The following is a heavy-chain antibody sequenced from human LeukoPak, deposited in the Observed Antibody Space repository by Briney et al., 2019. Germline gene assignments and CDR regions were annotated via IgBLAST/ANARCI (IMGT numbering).Heavy chain of an antibody. V-gene: IGHV4-39*07. CDR3: ATEGGSSNWYYFDY. J-gene: IGHJ4*02. CDR2: IYYSGST. Sequence: SETLSLTCTVSGGSISSSSYYWGWIRQPPGKGLEWIGSIYYSGSTNYNPSLKSRVTMSVDTTKNQFSLKLSSVTAADTAVYYCATEGGSSNWYYFDYWGQGTPVTVSS. D-gene: IGHD6-13*01. CDR1: GGSISSSSYY.